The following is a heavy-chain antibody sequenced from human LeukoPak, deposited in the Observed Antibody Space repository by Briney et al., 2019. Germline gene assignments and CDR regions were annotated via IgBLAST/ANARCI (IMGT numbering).Heavy chain of an antibody. D-gene: IGHD3-22*01. Sequence: GGSLRLSCAASGFTVSSNYMSWVRQAPGKGLEWVSVIYSGGSTYYADSVKGRFTISRDNSKNTLYLQMNSLRAEDTAVYYCAKVDVRYYYDSSGYYPGKYYFDYWGQGTLVTVSS. CDR1: GFTVSSNY. CDR2: IYSGGST. CDR3: AKVDVRYYYDSSGYYPGKYYFDY. V-gene: IGHV3-53*01. J-gene: IGHJ4*02.